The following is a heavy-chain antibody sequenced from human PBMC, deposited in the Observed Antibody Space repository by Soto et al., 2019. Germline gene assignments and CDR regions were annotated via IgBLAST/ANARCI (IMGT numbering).Heavy chain of an antibody. V-gene: IGHV4-39*01. Sequence: SETLSLTCTVSGGSISSSSYYWGWIRQPPGKGLEWIGSIYYSGSTYYNPSLKSRVTISVDTSKNQFSLKLSSVTAAYTAVYYCARNADFWSGYYGMDVWGQGTTVTVSS. CDR1: GGSISSSSYY. CDR2: IYYSGST. J-gene: IGHJ6*02. CDR3: ARNADFWSGYYGMDV. D-gene: IGHD3-3*01.